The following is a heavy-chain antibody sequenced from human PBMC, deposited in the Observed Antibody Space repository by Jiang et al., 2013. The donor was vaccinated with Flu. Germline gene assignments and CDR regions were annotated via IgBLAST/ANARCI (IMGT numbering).Heavy chain of an antibody. CDR1: GFTFDDYA. J-gene: IGHJ4*02. Sequence: VQLVESGGGLVQPGRSLRLSCAASGFTFDDYAMHWVRQAPGKGLEWVSGISWNSGSIGYADSVKGRFTISRDNARNSLYLQMNSLRAEDTALYYCAKDSSSWYYFDYWGQGTLVTVS. V-gene: IGHV3-9*01. CDR3: AKDSSSWYYFDY. CDR2: ISWNSGSI. D-gene: IGHD6-13*01.